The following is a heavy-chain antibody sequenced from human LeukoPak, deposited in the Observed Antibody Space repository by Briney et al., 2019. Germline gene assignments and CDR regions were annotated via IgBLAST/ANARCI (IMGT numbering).Heavy chain of an antibody. D-gene: IGHD2-15*01. CDR3: ARGDRNCSGGSCSATFDY. V-gene: IGHV1-8*01. Sequence: GASVKVSCKASGYTFTSYDINWVRQATGQGLEWMGWMNPNSGNTGYAQKLQGRVTMTRNTSISTAYMELSSLRSEDTAVYYCARGDRNCSGGSCSATFDYWGQGTLVTVSS. J-gene: IGHJ4*02. CDR2: MNPNSGNT. CDR1: GYTFTSYD.